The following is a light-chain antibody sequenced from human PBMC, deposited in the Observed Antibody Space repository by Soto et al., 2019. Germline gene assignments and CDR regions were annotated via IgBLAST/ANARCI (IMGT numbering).Light chain of an antibody. CDR3: SSYARNRDIL. J-gene: IGLJ2*01. V-gene: IGLV2-8*01. Sequence: QSALTQPPSASGSPSQSAAISCTGTSSDVGGYNYVSWYQQHPGKAPKLMIYEVSKRPSGVPDRFSGSKSGSTASLTVSGLQAEDEADYYCSSYARNRDILFGGGTKVTVL. CDR2: EVS. CDR1: SSDVGGYNY.